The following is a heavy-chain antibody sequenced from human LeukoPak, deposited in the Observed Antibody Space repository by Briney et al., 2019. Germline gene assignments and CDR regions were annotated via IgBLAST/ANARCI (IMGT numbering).Heavy chain of an antibody. CDR1: GGSISSGDYY. V-gene: IGHV4-30-4*01. Sequence: PSQTLSLTCTVSGGSISSGDYYWSWIRQPPGKGLEWIGYIYYSGSTYYNPSLKSRVTISVDTSKNQFSLKLSSVTAADTAVYYCARGERNYYGSGSPVDYWGQGTLVTVSS. D-gene: IGHD3-10*01. CDR2: IYYSGST. J-gene: IGHJ4*02. CDR3: ARGERNYYGSGSPVDY.